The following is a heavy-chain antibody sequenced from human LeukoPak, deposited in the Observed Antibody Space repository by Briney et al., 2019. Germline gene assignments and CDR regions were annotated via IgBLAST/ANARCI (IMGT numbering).Heavy chain of an antibody. CDR1: GFTFSSYV. V-gene: IGHV3-23*01. CDR3: AKGYCSSASCYVTHFDC. CDR2: VSGGGDTT. D-gene: IGHD2-2*01. J-gene: IGHJ4*02. Sequence: GGSLRLSCAVSGFTFSSYVMSWVRQAPGKGLEWVSAVSGGGDTTYYADSVRGRFTISRDNSKNTLYLQMNSLRAEDTAVYYCAKGYCSSASCYVTHFDCWGQGTLVTVSS.